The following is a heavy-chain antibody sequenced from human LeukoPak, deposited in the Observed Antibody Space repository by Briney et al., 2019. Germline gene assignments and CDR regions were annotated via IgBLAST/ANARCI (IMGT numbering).Heavy chain of an antibody. Sequence: GGSLRLSCAASGFTFSSYSMNWVRQAPGKGLEWVSSISSSSSYIYYADSVKGRFTISRDNAKNSLYLQMNSLRAEDTALYYCAKDIGIAAAGTYYGMDVWGQGTTVTVSS. V-gene: IGHV3-21*04. CDR3: AKDIGIAAAGTYYGMDV. J-gene: IGHJ6*02. CDR1: GFTFSSYS. D-gene: IGHD6-13*01. CDR2: ISSSSSYI.